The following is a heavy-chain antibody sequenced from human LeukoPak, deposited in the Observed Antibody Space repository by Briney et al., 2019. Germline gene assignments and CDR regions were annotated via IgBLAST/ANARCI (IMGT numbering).Heavy chain of an antibody. CDR3: ARLGCSSTSCYTLHYYYMDV. J-gene: IGHJ6*03. CDR1: GGAISSYY. V-gene: IGHV4-59*01. CDR2: IYYGGST. D-gene: IGHD2-2*02. Sequence: SETLSLTCTVSGGAISSYYWSWIRQPPGKGLEWIGYIYYGGSTNYNPSLKSRVTISVDTSKNQFPLKLSSVTAADTAVYYCARLGCSSTSCYTLHYYYMDVWGKGTTVTVSS.